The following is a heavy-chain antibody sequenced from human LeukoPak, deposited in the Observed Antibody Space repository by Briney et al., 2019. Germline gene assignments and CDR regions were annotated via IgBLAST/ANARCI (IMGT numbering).Heavy chain of an antibody. V-gene: IGHV1-69*05. Sequence: SVKVSCKASGGTFSSYAISWVRQAPGQGLEWMGGIIPIFGTANYAQKFQGRVTITTDESASTAYMELSSLRSEDTAVYYCAHSPPSPSLRFLEWLSAPFDYWGQGTLVTVSS. CDR3: AHSPPSPSLRFLEWLSAPFDY. D-gene: IGHD3-3*01. CDR2: IIPIFGTA. J-gene: IGHJ4*02. CDR1: GGTFSSYA.